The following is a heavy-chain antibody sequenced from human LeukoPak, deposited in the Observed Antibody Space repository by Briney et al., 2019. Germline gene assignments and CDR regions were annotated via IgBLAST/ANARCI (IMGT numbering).Heavy chain of an antibody. CDR2: FDPEDGET. V-gene: IGHV1-24*01. D-gene: IGHD4-17*01. CDR1: GYTLTELS. Sequence: ASVKVSCKVSGYTLTELSMHRVRQAPGKGLEWMGGFDPEDGETIYAQKFQGRVTMTEDTSTDTAYMELSSLRSEDTAVYYCATDFRGTVTPYYYYGMDVWGQGTTVTVSS. CDR3: ATDFRGTVTPYYYYGMDV. J-gene: IGHJ6*02.